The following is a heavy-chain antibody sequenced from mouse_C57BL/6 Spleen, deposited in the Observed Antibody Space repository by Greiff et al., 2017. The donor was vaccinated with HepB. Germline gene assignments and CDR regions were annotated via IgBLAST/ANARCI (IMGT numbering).Heavy chain of an antibody. CDR2: ISSGGSYT. D-gene: IGHD2-2*01. CDR3: ARLLVTTGFAY. CDR1: GFTFSSYG. Sequence: EVKLMESGGDLVKPGGSLKLSCAASGFTFSSYGMSWVRQTPDKRLEWVATISSGGSYTYYPDSVKGRFTISRDNAKNTLYLQMSSLKSEDTAMYYCARLLVTTGFAYWGQGTLVTVSA. J-gene: IGHJ3*01. V-gene: IGHV5-6*01.